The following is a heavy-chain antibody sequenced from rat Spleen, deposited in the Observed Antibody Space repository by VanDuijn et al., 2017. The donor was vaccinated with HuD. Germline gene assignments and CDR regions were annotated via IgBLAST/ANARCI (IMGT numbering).Heavy chain of an antibody. Sequence: EVQLVESGGGLVQPGRSLKLSCAASGFTFSDYYMAWVRQAPKKGLEWVASISYDGSNTYSRDSVKGRFTISRDNAKNTLYLQMDSLRSEDTATYYCATAGSRVSRFAYWGQGTLVTVSS. CDR2: ISYDGSNT. J-gene: IGHJ3*01. CDR1: GFTFSDYY. D-gene: IGHD1-4*01. V-gene: IGHV5-7*01. CDR3: ATAGSRVSRFAY.